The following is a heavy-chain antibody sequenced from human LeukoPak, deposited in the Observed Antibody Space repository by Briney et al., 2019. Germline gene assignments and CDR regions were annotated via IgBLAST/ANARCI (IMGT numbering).Heavy chain of an antibody. CDR3: ASSVVVVPAASTAAFDI. Sequence: SETLSLTCTVSGGSISSYYWSWIRQPAGKGLEWIGRIYTSGSTNYNPSLKSRVTMSVDTSKNQFSLKLSSVTAADTAVYYCASSVVVVPAASTAAFDIWGQGTMVTVSS. D-gene: IGHD2-2*01. V-gene: IGHV4-4*07. CDR2: IYTSGST. CDR1: GGSISSYY. J-gene: IGHJ3*02.